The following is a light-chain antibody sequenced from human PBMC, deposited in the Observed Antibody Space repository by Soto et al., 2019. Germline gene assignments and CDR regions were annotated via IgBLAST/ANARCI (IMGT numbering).Light chain of an antibody. J-gene: IGKJ2*01. CDR3: QPYYSCAGHT. Sequence: EVVLTQSPATLSLSPGERATLSCRASQTIRSNFLTWYQQKPGQAPRLLIYTASTRAAGIPDSFRGSGSGTDFTFTTSRLEPEAFAVYCCQPYYSCAGHTFGQGAKLLIK. CDR1: QTIRSNF. V-gene: IGKV3-20*01. CDR2: TAS.